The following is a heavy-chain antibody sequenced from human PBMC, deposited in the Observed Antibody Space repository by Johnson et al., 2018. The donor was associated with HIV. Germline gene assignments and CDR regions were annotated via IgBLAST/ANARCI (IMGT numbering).Heavy chain of an antibody. J-gene: IGHJ3*02. CDR2: ISYDGTNT. D-gene: IGHD3-16*01. Sequence: QEQLVESGGGVVQPGRSLRLSCAASGFTFSSYAMHWVRQTPGKGLEWVAVISYDGTNTYYPDSMKGRFTISRDNSKNSLYLQLTSLRAEDTAVYYCAKPRYYDNAFEMWGQGTMVTVSS. CDR3: AKPRYYDNAFEM. CDR1: GFTFSSYA. V-gene: IGHV3-30-3*02.